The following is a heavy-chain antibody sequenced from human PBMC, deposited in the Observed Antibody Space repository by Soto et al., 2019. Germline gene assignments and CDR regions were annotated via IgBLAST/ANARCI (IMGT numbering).Heavy chain of an antibody. Sequence: GGSLRLSCAVSGFSFNSYSLHWVRQAPGKGLEWVALISYDGSIQYYGDSVKGRFTISRDRSKNSLYLQMSSLRPEDTAVYYCASAPSSSYGRGQYYSGMDVWGQGTTVTVSS. J-gene: IGHJ6*02. D-gene: IGHD5-18*01. CDR3: ASAPSSSYGRGQYYSGMDV. V-gene: IGHV3-30-3*01. CDR2: ISYDGSIQ. CDR1: GFSFNSYS.